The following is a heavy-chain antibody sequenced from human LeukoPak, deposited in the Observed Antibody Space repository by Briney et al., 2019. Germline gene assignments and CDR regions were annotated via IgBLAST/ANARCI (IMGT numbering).Heavy chain of an antibody. J-gene: IGHJ4*02. CDR2: ISGSGGST. CDR3: AKAALGATPSDY. V-gene: IGHV3-23*01. CDR1: GLTFSSYA. D-gene: IGHD1-26*01. Sequence: QPGGSLRLSCAASGLTFSSYAMSWVRQAPGKGLEWVSDISGSGGSTYYADSVKGRFTISRGNSKNTLFLQMDSLRAEDTAAYYCAKAALGATPSDYWGQGTLVTVSS.